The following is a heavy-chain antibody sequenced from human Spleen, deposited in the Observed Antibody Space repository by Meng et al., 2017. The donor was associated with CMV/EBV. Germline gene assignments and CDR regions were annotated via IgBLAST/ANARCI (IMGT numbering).Heavy chain of an antibody. CDR1: GFTFDDYA. V-gene: IGHV3-43D*03. CDR2: ISWDGDST. Sequence: GGSLRLSCAASGFTFDDYAIHWVRQAPGKGLEWVSLISWDGDSTYYADSVKGRFTISRDNAKNSLYLQMNSLRAEDTALYYCAKAGNYDILTGYPIYGMDVWGQGTTVTVSS. J-gene: IGHJ6*02. D-gene: IGHD3-9*01. CDR3: AKAGNYDILTGYPIYGMDV.